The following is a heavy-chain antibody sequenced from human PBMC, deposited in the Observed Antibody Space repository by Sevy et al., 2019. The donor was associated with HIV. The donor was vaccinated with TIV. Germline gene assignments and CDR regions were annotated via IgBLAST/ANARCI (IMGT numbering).Heavy chain of an antibody. J-gene: IGHJ6*02. V-gene: IGHV3-30-3*01. CDR3: ARDDYDILTGYRGGGNYYYGMDV. Sequence: GGSLRLSCAASGFTFSSYAMHWVRQAPGQGLEWVAVISYDGSNKYYADSVKGRFTISRDNSKNTLYLQMNSLRAEDTAVYYCARDDYDILTGYRGGGNYYYGMDVWGQGTTVTVSS. CDR1: GFTFSSYA. D-gene: IGHD3-9*01. CDR2: ISYDGSNK.